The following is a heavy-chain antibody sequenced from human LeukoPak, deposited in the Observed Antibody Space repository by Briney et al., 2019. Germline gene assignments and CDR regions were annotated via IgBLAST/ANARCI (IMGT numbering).Heavy chain of an antibody. Sequence: GGSLRLSSAASGFTFSSYDMNWVRQAPGKGLEWVSSISGSGGSTYYADSVKGRFTISRDNSKNTLYLQMNNLRAEDTAVYYCAKASAGYWYFEPWGRGTLVTVSS. V-gene: IGHV3-23*01. CDR3: AKASAGYWYFEP. CDR2: ISGSGGST. J-gene: IGHJ2*01. CDR1: GFTFSSYD. D-gene: IGHD6-13*01.